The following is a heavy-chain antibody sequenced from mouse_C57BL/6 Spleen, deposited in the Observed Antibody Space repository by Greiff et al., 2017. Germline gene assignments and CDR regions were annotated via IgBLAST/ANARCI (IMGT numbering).Heavy chain of an antibody. Sequence: VQLQQSGPELVKPGASVKIPCKASGYTFTDYNMDWVKQSHGKSLEWIGDINPNNGGTIYNQKFKGKATLTVDKSSSTAYMELRSLTSEDTAVYYCASRRGGYYAMDYWGQGTSVTVSS. CDR3: ASRRGGYYAMDY. J-gene: IGHJ4*01. V-gene: IGHV1-18*01. CDR2: INPNNGGT. CDR1: GYTFTDYN.